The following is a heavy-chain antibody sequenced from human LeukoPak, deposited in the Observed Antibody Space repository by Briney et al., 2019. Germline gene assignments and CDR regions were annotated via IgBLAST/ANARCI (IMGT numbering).Heavy chain of an antibody. CDR1: GGSFSGYY. V-gene: IGHV4-34*01. CDR3: ARARVVVVPAASPYYYYYMDV. J-gene: IGHJ6*03. D-gene: IGHD2-2*01. Sequence: PSETLSLTCAVYGGSFSGYYWSWIRQPPGKGLEWIGEINHSGSTNYNPSLKSRVTISVDTSKNQFSLKLSSVTAADTAVYYCARARVVVVPAASPYYYYYMDVWGKGTTVPVSS. CDR2: INHSGST.